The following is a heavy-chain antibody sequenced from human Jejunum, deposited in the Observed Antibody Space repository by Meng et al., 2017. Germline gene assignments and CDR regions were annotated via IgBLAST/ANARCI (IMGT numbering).Heavy chain of an antibody. CDR3: ARDRNHVDWFFY. D-gene: IGHD3-9*01. CDR1: GDSSSTTYS. V-gene: IGHV4-38-2*02. J-gene: IGHJ4*02. CDR2: VDHSGTT. Sequence: SETLSPTCTVSGDSSSTTYSWGWIRQSPGKGLEWIASVDHSGTTYYNSSLQTRDSISVDTSKNQLSLNLKSVTATDTAIYFWARDRNHVDWFFYWGQGTLVTVSS.